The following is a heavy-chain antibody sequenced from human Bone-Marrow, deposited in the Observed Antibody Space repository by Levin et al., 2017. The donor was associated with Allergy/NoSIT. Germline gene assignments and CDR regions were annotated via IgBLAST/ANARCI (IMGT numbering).Heavy chain of an antibody. V-gene: IGHV5-51*01. CDR1: GYSFTSYW. CDR2: IYPGDSDT. Sequence: ASVKVSCKGSGYSFTSYWIGWVRQMPGKGLEWMGIIYPGDSDTRYSPSFQGQVTISADKSISTAYLQWSSLKASDTAMYYCARQGRVEDWFDPWGQGTLVTVSS. D-gene: IGHD2-15*01. CDR3: ARQGRVEDWFDP. J-gene: IGHJ5*02.